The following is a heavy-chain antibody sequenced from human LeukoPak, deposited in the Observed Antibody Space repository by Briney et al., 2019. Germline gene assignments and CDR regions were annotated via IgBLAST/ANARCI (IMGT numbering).Heavy chain of an antibody. CDR1: GFTFSSSW. CDR2: MNPDGSVK. CDR3: AGDPHHGALDI. J-gene: IGHJ3*02. V-gene: IGHV3-7*01. Sequence: GGSLRLSCAASGFTFSSSWMSWVRQAPGKGLEWVADMNPDGSVKSFVDSIQGRFTISRDNAKNSVYLQMNSLRAEDTAVYYCAGDPHHGALDIWGQGTMVTVSS. D-gene: IGHD1-14*01.